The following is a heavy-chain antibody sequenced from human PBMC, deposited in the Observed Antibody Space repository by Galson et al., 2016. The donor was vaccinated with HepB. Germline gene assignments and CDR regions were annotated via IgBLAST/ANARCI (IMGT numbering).Heavy chain of an antibody. CDR2: VSYDGEDK. CDR3: VKQGPAALHSHFDF. V-gene: IGHV3-30*18. Sequence: SLRLSCAASGFTFSSYWMHWVRQVPGKGLEWVTSVSYDGEDKNYADSVKGRFSISRDNSKNTVSLQMSSLRGEDTAVYYCVKQGPAALHSHFDFWGQGTLVTVSS. D-gene: IGHD2-2*01. CDR1: GFTFSSYW. J-gene: IGHJ4*02.